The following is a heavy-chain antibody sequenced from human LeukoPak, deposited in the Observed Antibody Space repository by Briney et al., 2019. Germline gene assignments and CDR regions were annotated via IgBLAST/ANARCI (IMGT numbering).Heavy chain of an antibody. CDR3: ARVNSVTGYFDH. J-gene: IGHJ4*02. Sequence: SQTLSLTCAVSGGSISSGGYSWRWIRQPPGKGLEWIGYIYHSGSTYYNPSLKSRVTISVDRSKNQFSLKLSSVTAADTAVYYCARVNSVTGYFDHWGQGTLVTVSS. V-gene: IGHV4-30-2*01. CDR2: IYHSGST. D-gene: IGHD4-17*01. CDR1: GGSISSGGYS.